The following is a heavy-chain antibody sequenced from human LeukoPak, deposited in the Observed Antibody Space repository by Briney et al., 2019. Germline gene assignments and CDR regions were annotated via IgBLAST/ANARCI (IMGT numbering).Heavy chain of an antibody. CDR1: GFTFSSYA. CDR2: ISYDGSNK. CDR3: TRGKYSSGGVPDY. J-gene: IGHJ4*02. V-gene: IGHV3-30-3*01. D-gene: IGHD6-19*01. Sequence: GGSLRLSCAASGFTFSSYAMHWVRQAPGKGLEWVAVISYDGSNKYYADSVKGRFTISRDNSKNTLYLQINSLRGEDTAVYYCTRGKYSSGGVPDYWGQGTLVTVSS.